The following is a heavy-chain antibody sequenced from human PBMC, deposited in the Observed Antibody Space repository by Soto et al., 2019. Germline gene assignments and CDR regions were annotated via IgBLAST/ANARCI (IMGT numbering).Heavy chain of an antibody. V-gene: IGHV4-31*03. CDR1: GGSISSGGYY. CDR2: IYYSGST. D-gene: IGHD3-3*01. J-gene: IGHJ6*03. Sequence: PSETLSLTCTVSGGSISSGGYYWSWIRQQPGKGLEWIGYIYYSGSTYYNPSLKSRVTISVGTSKNQFSLKLSSVTAADTAVYYCAREVSPILRFLEWADMDVWGKGTTVTVSS. CDR3: AREVSPILRFLEWADMDV.